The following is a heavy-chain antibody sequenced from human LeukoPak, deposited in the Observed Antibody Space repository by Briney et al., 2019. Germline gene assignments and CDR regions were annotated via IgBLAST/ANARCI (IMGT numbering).Heavy chain of an antibody. Sequence: AGGSLRLPCAASGFTFSNYWMNWVRQAPGKGLEWVANIKQDGSDKYYVDSVKGRFTISRDNAKNSLYLQMNSLRAEDTAVYYCAREKGNYDGYYNYYMDVWGKGTTVTVSS. V-gene: IGHV3-7*01. D-gene: IGHD4-11*01. CDR3: AREKGNYDGYYNYYMDV. CDR2: IKQDGSDK. CDR1: GFTFSNYW. J-gene: IGHJ6*03.